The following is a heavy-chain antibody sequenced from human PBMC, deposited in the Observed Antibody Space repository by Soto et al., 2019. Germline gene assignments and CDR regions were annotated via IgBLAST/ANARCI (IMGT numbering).Heavy chain of an antibody. CDR2: KPYTGSP. D-gene: IGHD2-2*01. CDR1: GDSVSRGSYH. CDR3: ARVVPGAEAWFGP. J-gene: IGHJ5*02. V-gene: IGHV4-61*01. Sequence: SETLSLTCSVSGDSVSRGSYHWSWIRQPPGKGLEWIGFKPYTGSPDYNPSLKSRVVISIDRSKNQFSLKLSSVTATDTAVYYCARVVPGAEAWFGPWGQGTLVTVSS.